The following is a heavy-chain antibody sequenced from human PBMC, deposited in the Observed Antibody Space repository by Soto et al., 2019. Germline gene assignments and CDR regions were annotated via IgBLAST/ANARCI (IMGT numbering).Heavy chain of an antibody. CDR2: ISSSSSYI. J-gene: IGHJ3*02. CDR1: GFTFSSYS. V-gene: IGHV3-21*01. D-gene: IGHD3-10*01. CDR3: ARDHGAPTGQVDAFDI. Sequence: PGGSLRLSCAASGFTFSSYSMNWVRQAPGKGLEWVSSISSSSSYIYYADSVKGRFTISRDNAKNSLYLQMNSLRAEDTAVYYCARDHGAPTGQVDAFDIWGQGTMVTVSS.